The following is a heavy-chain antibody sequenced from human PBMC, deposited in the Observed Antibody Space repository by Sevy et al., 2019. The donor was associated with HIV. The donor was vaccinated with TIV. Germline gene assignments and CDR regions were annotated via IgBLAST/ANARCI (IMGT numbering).Heavy chain of an antibody. J-gene: IGHJ4*02. V-gene: IGHV4-59*08. CDR2: IYYNGHI. Sequence: SETLSLTCTVSGGSITSLYWNWIRQLPGKGLEWIANIYYNGHINYNPSLKSRVTLSLDTSKNQFSLRLSSVTAADTAMYYCAGENAWGRGYSWGQGTLVTVS. D-gene: IGHD1-26*01. CDR1: GGSITSLY. CDR3: AGENAWGRGYS.